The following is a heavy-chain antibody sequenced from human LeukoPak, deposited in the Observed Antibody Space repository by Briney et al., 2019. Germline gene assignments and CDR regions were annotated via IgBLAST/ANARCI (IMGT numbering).Heavy chain of an antibody. D-gene: IGHD3-22*01. J-gene: IGHJ2*01. CDR3: ARVRYYYDSSGHQGYWYFDL. V-gene: IGHV3-13*01. Sequence: GGSLRLSCAASGFTFSSYDMHWVRQATGKGLEWVSAIGTAGDTYYPGSVKGRFTISRENAKNSLYLQMNSLRAGDTAVYYCARVRYYYDSSGHQGYWYFDLWGRGTLITVSS. CDR1: GFTFSSYD. CDR2: IGTAGDT.